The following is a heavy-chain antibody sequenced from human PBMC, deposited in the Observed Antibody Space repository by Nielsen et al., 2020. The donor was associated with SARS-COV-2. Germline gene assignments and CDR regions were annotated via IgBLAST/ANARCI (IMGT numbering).Heavy chain of an antibody. D-gene: IGHD5-12*01. J-gene: IGHJ2*01. CDR3: AREEYSGYDLAGWYFDL. V-gene: IGHV1-58*01. CDR2: IVVGSGNT. Sequence: WVRQAPGQRLEWIGWIVVGSGNTNYAQKFQERVTITRDMSTNTAYMELSSLRSEDTAVYYCAREEYSGYDLAGWYFDLWGRGTLVTVSS.